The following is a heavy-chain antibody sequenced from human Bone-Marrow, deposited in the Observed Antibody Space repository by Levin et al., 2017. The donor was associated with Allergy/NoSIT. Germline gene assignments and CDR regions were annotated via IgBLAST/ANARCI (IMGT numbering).Heavy chain of an antibody. CDR3: ARRRSSGGEEKYYFDY. CDR2: IYYSGST. D-gene: IGHD6-19*01. CDR1: GGSISSSSYY. Sequence: SETLSLTCTVSGGSISSSSYYWGWIRQPPGKGLEWIGSIYYSGSTYYNPSLKSRVTISVDTSKNQFSLKLSSVTAADTAVYYCARRRSSGGEEKYYFDYWGQGTLVTVSS. J-gene: IGHJ4*02. V-gene: IGHV4-39*01.